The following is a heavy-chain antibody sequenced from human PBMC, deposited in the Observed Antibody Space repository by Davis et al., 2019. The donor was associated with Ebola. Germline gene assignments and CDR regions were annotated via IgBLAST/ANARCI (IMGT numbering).Heavy chain of an antibody. CDR3: ARDGEWGSGFGGGYYGMDV. J-gene: IGHJ6*02. CDR1: EFTFSDYY. V-gene: IGHV3-11*04. Sequence: GESLKISCAASEFTFSDYYMSWSRQAPGKGLEWVSYISSSGSTIYYADSVKGRFTISRDNAKNSVYLQMNSLRADDTAVYYCARDGEWGSGFGGGYYGMDVWGQGTTVTVSS. D-gene: IGHD3-16*01. CDR2: ISSSGSTI.